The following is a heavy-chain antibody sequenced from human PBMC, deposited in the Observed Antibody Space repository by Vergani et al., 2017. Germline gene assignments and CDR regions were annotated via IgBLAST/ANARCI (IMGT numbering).Heavy chain of an antibody. CDR2: IDHTGRP. CDR3: ARVNTETNGHLYYYYYMDV. V-gene: IGHV4-34*01. CDR1: GGSFTSYH. D-gene: IGHD4-11*01. Sequence: QVQLQQWGGGLLTPSETLSLTCVVNGGSFTSYHWTWIRQSPGEGLEWVGDIDHTGRPDYNPSLKSRLTMSVDKSRNQFSLTLNSVTATDTAIYFCARVNTETNGHLYYYYYMDVSGQGTAVTVS. J-gene: IGHJ6*03.